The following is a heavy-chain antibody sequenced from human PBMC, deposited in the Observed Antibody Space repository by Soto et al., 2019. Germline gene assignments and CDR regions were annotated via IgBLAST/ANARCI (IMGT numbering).Heavy chain of an antibody. CDR3: ARQSEYYYATGRAAPLYGMDV. Sequence: QLQLQESGPGLVMPSETLSLTCTVSGGSISTTSYYWGWIRQPPGMGLEWIGNTYYSASTYYNPSLKGRVTVSVDTTKNQSSLKLSSVTAADTAMYYCARQSEYYYATGRAAPLYGMDVWGQGATVTVS. J-gene: IGHJ6*02. CDR2: TYYSAST. D-gene: IGHD3-10*01. CDR1: GGSISTTSYY. V-gene: IGHV4-39*01.